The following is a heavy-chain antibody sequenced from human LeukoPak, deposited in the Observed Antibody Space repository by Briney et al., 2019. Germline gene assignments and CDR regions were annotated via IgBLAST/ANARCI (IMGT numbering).Heavy chain of an antibody. CDR3: ARRTAIAVAGAYDY. D-gene: IGHD6-19*01. Sequence: NPSETLSLTCTVSGGSISSSSYYWGWIRKPPGKGLEWIGSIYYSGSTYYNPSLKSRVTISVDTSKNQFSLKLSSVTAADTAVYYCARRTAIAVAGAYDYWGQGTLVTVSS. CDR1: GGSISSSSYY. CDR2: IYYSGST. V-gene: IGHV4-39*07. J-gene: IGHJ4*02.